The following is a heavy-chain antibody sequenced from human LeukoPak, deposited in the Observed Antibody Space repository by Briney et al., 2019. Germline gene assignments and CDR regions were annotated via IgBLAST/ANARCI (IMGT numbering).Heavy chain of an antibody. Sequence: ASVKVSCKASGYTYTSYDINWVRQATGQGLEWMGWMNPNSGNTGYAQKFQGRVTMTRDTSTSTVYMELGSLRSDDTAGYYCARGDCSSTTCYVIDYWGQGTLVTVSS. CDR2: MNPNSGNT. J-gene: IGHJ4*02. CDR3: ARGDCSSTTCYVIDY. V-gene: IGHV1-8*01. D-gene: IGHD2-2*01. CDR1: GYTYTSYD.